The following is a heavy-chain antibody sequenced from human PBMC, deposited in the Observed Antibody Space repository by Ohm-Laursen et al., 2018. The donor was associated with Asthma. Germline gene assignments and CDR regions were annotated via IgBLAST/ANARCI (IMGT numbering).Heavy chain of an antibody. V-gene: IGHV4-59*07. Sequence: SDTLSLTCTVSGGSISSYYWSWIRQPPGRGLEWIRYIYYSGSTNYNPSLKSRVTISVDTSKNQFSLKLSSVTAADTAVYYCARAKGLYCSSTSCYDGWFDPWGQGTLVTVSS. D-gene: IGHD2-2*01. CDR2: IYYSGST. J-gene: IGHJ5*02. CDR3: ARAKGLYCSSTSCYDGWFDP. CDR1: GGSISSYY.